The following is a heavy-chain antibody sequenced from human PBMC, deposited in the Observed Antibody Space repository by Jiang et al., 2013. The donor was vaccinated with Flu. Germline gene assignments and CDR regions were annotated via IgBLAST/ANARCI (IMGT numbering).Heavy chain of an antibody. D-gene: IGHD1-26*01. CDR2: MNPNSGNT. Sequence: SGAEVKKPGASVKVSCKASGYTFTSYDINWVRQATGQGLEWMGWMNPNSGNTGYAQKFQGRVTMTRNTSISTAYMELSSLRSEDTAVYYCARALVGATRVDYYYYYGMDVWGQGTTVTVSS. J-gene: IGHJ6*02. V-gene: IGHV1-8*01. CDR1: GYTFTSYD. CDR3: ARALVGATRVDYYYYYGMDV.